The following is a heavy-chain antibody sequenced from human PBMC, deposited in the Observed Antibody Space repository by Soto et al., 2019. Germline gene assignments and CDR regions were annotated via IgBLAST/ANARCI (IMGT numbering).Heavy chain of an antibody. Sequence: GGSLRLSCAASGFTFSSYGMHWVRQAPGKGLEWVAVIWYDGSNKYYADSVKGRFTISRDNSKNTLYLQMNSLRAEDTAVYYCARRYSSSWPSDYWGQGTLVTVSS. V-gene: IGHV3-33*01. J-gene: IGHJ4*02. CDR2: IWYDGSNK. CDR1: GFTFSSYG. D-gene: IGHD6-13*01. CDR3: ARRYSSSWPSDY.